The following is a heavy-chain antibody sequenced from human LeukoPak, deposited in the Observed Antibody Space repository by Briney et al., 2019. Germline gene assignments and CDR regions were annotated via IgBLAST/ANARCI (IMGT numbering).Heavy chain of an antibody. D-gene: IGHD3-22*01. CDR3: AKGDSSGYYAPYGMDV. Sequence: GRSLRLSCAASGFTFSSYGMHWVRQAPGKGLEWVAVISYDGSNKYYADSVKGRFTISRDNSKNTLYLQMNSLRAEDTAVYYCAKGDSSGYYAPYGMDVWGQGTTVTVSS. CDR2: ISYDGSNK. CDR1: GFTFSSYG. J-gene: IGHJ6*02. V-gene: IGHV3-30*18.